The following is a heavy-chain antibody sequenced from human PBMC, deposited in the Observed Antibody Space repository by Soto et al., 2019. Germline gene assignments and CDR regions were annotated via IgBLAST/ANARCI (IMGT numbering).Heavy chain of an antibody. CDR2: IIPILGIA. Sequence: QVQLVQSGAEVKKPGSSVKVSCKASGGTFSSYTISWVRQAPGQVLEWMGRIIPILGIANYAQKFQGRVTITADKSTSTAYMELSSLRSEDTAVYYCARGRVLLWFGDVWGQGTTVTVSS. CDR1: GGTFSSYT. D-gene: IGHD3-10*01. J-gene: IGHJ6*02. CDR3: ARGRVLLWFGDV. V-gene: IGHV1-69*02.